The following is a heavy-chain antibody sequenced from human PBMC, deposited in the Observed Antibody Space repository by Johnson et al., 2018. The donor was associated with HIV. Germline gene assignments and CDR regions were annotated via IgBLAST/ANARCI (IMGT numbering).Heavy chain of an antibody. D-gene: IGHD6-6*01. V-gene: IGHV3-30*02. J-gene: IGHJ2*01. CDR3: ARVSSIAAL. CDR2: IAHDESIT. CDR1: GFTFADYG. Sequence: QVQLVESGGGVVQPGGSLRLSCAASGFTFADYGMHWVRQPPGKGLEWVAFIAHDESITHYADSVKGRFTISRDNSKNTLYLQMNSLRAEDTAMYYCARVSSIAALW.